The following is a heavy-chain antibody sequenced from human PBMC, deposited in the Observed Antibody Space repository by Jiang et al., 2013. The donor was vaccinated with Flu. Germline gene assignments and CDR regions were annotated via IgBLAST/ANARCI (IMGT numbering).Heavy chain of an antibody. CDR3: AREGTEGGYFDP. J-gene: IGHJ5*02. Sequence: GAEVKTPGASVKVSCKTSGYTFTDYYMHWVRQAPGQGLEWLGWVNPTSGGTKYAQKFEGWVTMTRDTSITTVYLELSRLKSDDTAVYYCAREGTEGGYFDPWGQGTLVTVSS. V-gene: IGHV1-2*04. D-gene: IGHD1-1*01. CDR1: GYTFTDYY. CDR2: VNPTSGGT.